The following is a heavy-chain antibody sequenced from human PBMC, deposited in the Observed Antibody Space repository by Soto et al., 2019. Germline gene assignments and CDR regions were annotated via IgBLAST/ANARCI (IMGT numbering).Heavy chain of an antibody. CDR1: GYTFTGYY. V-gene: IGHV1-2*04. CDR2: INPNSGGT. Sequence: ASVKVSCKASGYTFTGYYMHWVRQAPGQGLEWMGWINPNSGGTNYAQKFQGWVTMTRDTSISTAYMELSRLRSDDTAVYYCVRDFGCCIAAACTGWFDPWGQGTLVTVSS. CDR3: VRDFGCCIAAACTGWFDP. D-gene: IGHD6-13*01. J-gene: IGHJ5*02.